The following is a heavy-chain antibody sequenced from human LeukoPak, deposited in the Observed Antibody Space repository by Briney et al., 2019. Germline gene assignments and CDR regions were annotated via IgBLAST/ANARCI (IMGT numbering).Heavy chain of an antibody. Sequence: ASVKVSCKASGYTFTSYDINWVRQATGQGLEWMGWMNPNSGNTDYAQKFQGRVTIPRKTSIRTAYMELSSMRSEDAAVYCCARGLPAATHYYYYYMDVWGKGTTVTVSS. CDR1: GYTFTSYD. CDR3: ARGLPAATHYYYYYMDV. D-gene: IGHD2-2*01. V-gene: IGHV1-8*03. J-gene: IGHJ6*03. CDR2: MNPNSGNT.